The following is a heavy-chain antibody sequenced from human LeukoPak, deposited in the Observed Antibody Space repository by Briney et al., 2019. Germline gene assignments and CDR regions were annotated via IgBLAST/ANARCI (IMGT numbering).Heavy chain of an antibody. CDR2: ISSSSSTI. J-gene: IGHJ4*02. Sequence: PGGSLRLSCAASGFTFSSYSMNWVRQAPGKGLEWVSYISSSSSTIYYADSVKGRFTISRDNAKNTLYLQMNSLRAEDTAVYYCTSCYSSCDYWGQGTLVTVSS. CDR1: GFTFSSYS. D-gene: IGHD2-15*01. CDR3: TSCYSSCDY. V-gene: IGHV3-48*04.